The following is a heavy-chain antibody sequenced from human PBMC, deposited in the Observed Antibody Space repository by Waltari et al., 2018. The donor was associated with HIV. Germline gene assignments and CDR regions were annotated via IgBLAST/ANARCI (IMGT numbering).Heavy chain of an antibody. V-gene: IGHV3-30*03. J-gene: IGHJ4*02. CDR1: GFTFSSYG. CDR3: ARGASGWSPGY. CDR2: ISYYGDNK. Sequence: QVQLVESGGGVVQPGRSLRLSCAASGFTFSSYGMHWVRQAPGKGLEVVTVISYYGDNKYYADSVKGRVTISRDNSKNTLYLQMNSLRPEDTAVYYCARGASGWSPGYWGQGTLVTVSS. D-gene: IGHD6-19*01.